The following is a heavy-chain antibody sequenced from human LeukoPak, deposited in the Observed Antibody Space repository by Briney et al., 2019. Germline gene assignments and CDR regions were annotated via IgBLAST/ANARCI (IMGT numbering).Heavy chain of an antibody. D-gene: IGHD2-21*02. CDR2: IIPIFGTA. CDR3: AREAYCGGDCYTHSDY. J-gene: IGHJ4*02. V-gene: IGHV1-69*13. CDR1: GGTFSSYA. Sequence: SVKVSCKASGGTFSSYAISWVRQAPGQGLEWMGGIIPIFGTANYAQKFQGRVTITADESTSTAYMELSSLRSEDTAVYYCAREAYCGGDCYTHSDYWGQGTLVTVSS.